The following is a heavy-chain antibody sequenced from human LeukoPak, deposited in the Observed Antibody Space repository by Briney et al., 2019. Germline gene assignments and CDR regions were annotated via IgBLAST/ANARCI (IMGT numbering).Heavy chain of an antibody. V-gene: IGHV3-30-3*01. J-gene: IGHJ4*02. CDR1: GFTFSSYA. D-gene: IGHD6-19*01. CDR2: ISYDGSNK. Sequence: GRSLRLSCAASGFTFSSYAMHWVRQAPGKGLEWVAVISYDGSNKYYADSVEGRFTISRDNSKNTLYLQMNSLRAEDTAVYYCARGIAVAAKEDYFDYWGQGTLVTVSS. CDR3: ARGIAVAAKEDYFDY.